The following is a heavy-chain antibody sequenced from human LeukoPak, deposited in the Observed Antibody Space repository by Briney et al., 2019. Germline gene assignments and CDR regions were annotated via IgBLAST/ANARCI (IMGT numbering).Heavy chain of an antibody. D-gene: IGHD3-16*02. CDR1: GGTFSSYA. Sequence: SVKVSCKASGGTFSSYAISWVRQAPGQGLEWMGRIIPILGIADYVQKFQGRVTITADKSTSTAYMELSSLRSEDTAVYYCAREAIRLRLGELSLLGYFDYWGQGTLVTVSS. J-gene: IGHJ4*02. CDR3: AREAIRLRLGELSLLGYFDY. CDR2: IIPILGIA. V-gene: IGHV1-69*04.